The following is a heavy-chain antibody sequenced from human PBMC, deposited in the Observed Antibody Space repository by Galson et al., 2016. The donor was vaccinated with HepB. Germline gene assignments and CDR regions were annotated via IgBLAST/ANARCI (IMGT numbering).Heavy chain of an antibody. V-gene: IGHV4-39*02. CDR3: VNYHQPSGYYYGIDV. CDR2: IYYTGTT. D-gene: IGHD3-10*01. Sequence: SETLSLTCTVSGGSIIINNYYWAWIRQPPGKGLEWIGTIYYTGTTWYNPSLRSRVTISVDTSRDHFSLNLNSVTAADAAVYYCVNYHQPSGYYYGIDVWGQGTTVTVSS. CDR1: GGSIIINNYY. J-gene: IGHJ6*02.